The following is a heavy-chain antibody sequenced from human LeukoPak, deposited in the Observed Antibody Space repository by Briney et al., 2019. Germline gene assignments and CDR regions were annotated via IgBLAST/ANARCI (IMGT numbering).Heavy chain of an antibody. Sequence: ASLKVSSTAPGGTFTNSAISWVRHTPVQRLVWIGGSITISGTANYTQKFQGRGTITADESTSIAYMELSILRSEDTAVYYCARHMVRGVIITGFGDAFDIWGQGTMVTVSS. CDR3: ARHMVRGVIITGFGDAFDI. CDR1: GGTFTNSA. V-gene: IGHV1-69*01. D-gene: IGHD3-10*01. J-gene: IGHJ3*02. CDR2: SITISGTA.